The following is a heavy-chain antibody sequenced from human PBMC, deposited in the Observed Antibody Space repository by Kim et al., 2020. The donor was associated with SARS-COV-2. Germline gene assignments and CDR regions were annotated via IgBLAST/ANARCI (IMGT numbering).Heavy chain of an antibody. CDR1: GGSIISSTHY. CDR3: VKVDEAFDN. V-gene: IGHV4-39*07. J-gene: IGHJ4*02. Sequence: SETLSLTCTVSGGSIISSTHYWGWVRQAPGKGREWIGSVSHDGKTWYDPSLQSRVTLSIDRTNNQFFLRLTSVTAADTAVYFCVKVDEAFDNWGQGTLVTLSS. CDR2: VSHDGKT.